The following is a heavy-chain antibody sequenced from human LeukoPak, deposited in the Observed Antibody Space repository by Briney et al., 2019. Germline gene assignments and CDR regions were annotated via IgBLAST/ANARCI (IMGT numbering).Heavy chain of an antibody. V-gene: IGHV3-7*01. CDR1: GLTFSSYW. J-gene: IGHJ4*02. Sequence: PGGSLRLSCAASGLTFSSYWMSWVRQAPGKGLEWAANIKQDGSEKYYVDSVKGRFTISRDNAKNSLYLQMNSLRAEDTAVYYCARGLRYFDDYFDYWGQGTLVTVSS. CDR3: ARGLRYFDDYFDY. D-gene: IGHD3-9*01. CDR2: IKQDGSEK.